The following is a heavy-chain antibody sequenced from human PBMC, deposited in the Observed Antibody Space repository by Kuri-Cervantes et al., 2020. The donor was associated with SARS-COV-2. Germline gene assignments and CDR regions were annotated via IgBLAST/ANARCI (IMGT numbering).Heavy chain of an antibody. V-gene: IGHV3-9*01. J-gene: IGHJ3*02. CDR2: ISWNSGSI. Sequence: SLKISCAASGFTFDDYAMHWVRQAPGKGLEWVSGISWNSGSIGYADSVKGRFTISRDNAKNSLYLQMNSLRAEDTAVYYCARDMFQQLVEVAAFDIWGQGTMVTVSS. CDR3: ARDMFQQLVEVAAFDI. D-gene: IGHD6-13*01. CDR1: GFTFDDYA.